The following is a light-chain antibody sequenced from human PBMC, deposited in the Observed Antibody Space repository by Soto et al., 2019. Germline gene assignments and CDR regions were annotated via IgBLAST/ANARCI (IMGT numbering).Light chain of an antibody. CDR3: QQYNNWPYT. V-gene: IGKV3-15*01. Sequence: EIVTAQSSATLSVSPGDRATLSGMASQSVSSNFAWYQQPPGQPPMLLIYGASTRATGIPARFSGSGSGTEFTITISSLYSEDFAVYYCQQYNNWPYTFGQGTKVDIK. CDR1: QSVSSN. CDR2: GAS. J-gene: IGKJ2*01.